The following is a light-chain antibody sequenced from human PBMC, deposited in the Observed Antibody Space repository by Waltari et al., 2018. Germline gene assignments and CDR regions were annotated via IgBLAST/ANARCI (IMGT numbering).Light chain of an antibody. J-gene: IGKJ1*01. CDR2: FSS. CDR3: QQHNHYPRT. CDR1: QAISNY. Sequence: DILMTQSPSSLSASVGDTVTITCRASQAISNYLAWYQQKPGQAPRPLIYFSSNLEIGVPSRFSGSGSGTDFSLTITRLQTEDFATYYCQQHNHYPRTFGQGTKVEIK. V-gene: IGKV1-17*01.